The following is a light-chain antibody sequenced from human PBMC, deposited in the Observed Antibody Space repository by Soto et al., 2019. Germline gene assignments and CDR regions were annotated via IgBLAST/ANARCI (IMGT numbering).Light chain of an antibody. J-gene: IGKJ5*01. CDR1: QSVSSG. Sequence: EMVMTQSPATLSVSPGERATLSCRASQSVSSGLAWYQQKPGQAPRLLIYDVSTRATGIPATFSGRGSGTDFTLTITSLEPEDFAVYSCQQRSDWPITFGPGTRLEI. CDR3: QQRSDWPIT. CDR2: DVS. V-gene: IGKV3-11*01.